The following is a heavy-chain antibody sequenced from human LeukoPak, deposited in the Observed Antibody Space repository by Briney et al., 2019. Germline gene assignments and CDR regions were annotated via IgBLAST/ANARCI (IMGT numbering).Heavy chain of an antibody. J-gene: IGHJ4*02. CDR1: GYTFTGYY. Sequence: SVKVSCKASGYTFTGYYMHWVRQAPGQGLEWMGGIIPIFGTANYAQKFQGRVTITADKSTSTAYMELSSLRSEDTAVYYCAREGTAMVILDYWGQGTLVTVSS. CDR2: IIPIFGTA. CDR3: AREGTAMVILDY. V-gene: IGHV1-69*06. D-gene: IGHD5-18*01.